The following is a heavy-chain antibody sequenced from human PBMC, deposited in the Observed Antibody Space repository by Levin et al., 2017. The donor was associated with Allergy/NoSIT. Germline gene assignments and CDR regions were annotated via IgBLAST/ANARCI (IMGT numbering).Heavy chain of an antibody. CDR3: AKDSTDYGDYVDY. D-gene: IGHD4-17*01. CDR1: GFTFSSYG. J-gene: IGHJ4*02. Sequence: GESLKISCAASGFTFSSYGMHWVRQAPGKGLEWVAVISYDGSNKYYADSVKGRFTISRDNSKNTLYLQMNSLRAEDTAVYYCAKDSTDYGDYVDYWGQGTLVTVSS. CDR2: ISYDGSNK. V-gene: IGHV3-30*18.